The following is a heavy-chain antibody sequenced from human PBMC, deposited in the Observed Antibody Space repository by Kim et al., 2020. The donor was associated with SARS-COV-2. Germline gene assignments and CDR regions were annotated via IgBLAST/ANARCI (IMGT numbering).Heavy chain of an antibody. Sequence: SHDDNPALTSRGTISGDTSKNKCSMKLSSVTAADTAVYYCARLNDFWYDYWGQGTLVTVSS. J-gene: IGHJ4*02. CDR2: SH. V-gene: IGHV4-39*01. CDR3: ARLNDFWYDY. D-gene: IGHD3-3*01.